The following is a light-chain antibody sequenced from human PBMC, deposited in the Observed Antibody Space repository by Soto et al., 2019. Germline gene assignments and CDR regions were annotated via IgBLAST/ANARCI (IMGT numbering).Light chain of an antibody. CDR3: QQYNNWPPLT. CDR2: GAS. CDR1: QSVRSN. J-gene: IGKJ4*02. V-gene: IGKV3-15*01. Sequence: EILLPKLSAPLSVSPGERATLSCRASQSVRSNLAWYQQTPGQAPRLLIYGASTRATGIPARFSGSASGTEFTLTIGSLQSEDFAVYECQQYNNWPPLTVGGGTKVDI.